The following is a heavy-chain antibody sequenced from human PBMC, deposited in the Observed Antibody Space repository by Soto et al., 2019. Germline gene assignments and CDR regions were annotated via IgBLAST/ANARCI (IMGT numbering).Heavy chain of an antibody. D-gene: IGHD6-13*01. V-gene: IGHV3-33*01. Sequence: GGSLRLSCAASGFTFSSYGMHWVRQAPGKGLEWVAVIWYDGSNKYYADSVKGRFTISRDNSKNTLYLQMNSLRAEDTAVYYCARARAARQASSSWYNFDYWGQGTLVTVSS. J-gene: IGHJ4*02. CDR2: IWYDGSNK. CDR1: GFTFSSYG. CDR3: ARARAARQASSSWYNFDY.